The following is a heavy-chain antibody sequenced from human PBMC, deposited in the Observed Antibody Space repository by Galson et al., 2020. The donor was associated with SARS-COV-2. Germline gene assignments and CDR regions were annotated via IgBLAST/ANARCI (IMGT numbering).Heavy chain of an antibody. CDR1: GFTFGDYA. D-gene: IGHD6-13*01. J-gene: IGHJ6*02. CDR2: IRSKAYGGTT. Sequence: GESLKISCTASGFTFGDYAMSWFRQAPGKGLEWVGFIRSKAYGGTTEYAASVKGRFTISRDDSKSIAYLQMNSLKTEDTAVYYCTRSGIGFGYYYYYGMDVWGQGTTVTVSS. CDR3: TRSGIGFGYYYYYGMDV. V-gene: IGHV3-49*03.